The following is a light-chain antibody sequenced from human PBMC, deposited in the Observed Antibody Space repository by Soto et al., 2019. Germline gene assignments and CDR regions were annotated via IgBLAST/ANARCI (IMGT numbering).Light chain of an antibody. V-gene: IGLV4-69*01. CDR1: SGHSSYV. J-gene: IGLJ2*01. Sequence: QAVVTQSPSASASLGASVKLTCTLSSGHSSYVIAWHQQRPEKGPRFLMKLNSDGSHNKGDGIPDRFSGSSSGAERYLTISSLQSEDEADYYCQTWGTGIVVFGGGTKLTVL. CDR3: QTWGTGIVV. CDR2: LNSDGSH.